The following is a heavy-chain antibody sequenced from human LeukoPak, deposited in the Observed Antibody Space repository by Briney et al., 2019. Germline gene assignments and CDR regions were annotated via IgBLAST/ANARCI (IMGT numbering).Heavy chain of an antibody. CDR1: GYKFNTYG. Sequence: ASVKVSCKASGYKFNTYGISWVRQAPGQGLEWMGWISACNGKTDYAQKFQGRVTMTTDTSTSTAYMELRSLRSDDTAVYYCARPDYGGNRGAFDIWGQGTMVTVSS. CDR3: ARPDYGGNRGAFDI. J-gene: IGHJ3*02. V-gene: IGHV1-18*01. CDR2: ISACNGKT. D-gene: IGHD4-23*01.